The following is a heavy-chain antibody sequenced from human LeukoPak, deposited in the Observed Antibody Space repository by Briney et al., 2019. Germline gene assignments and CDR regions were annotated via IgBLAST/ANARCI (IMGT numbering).Heavy chain of an antibody. D-gene: IGHD2-21*01. V-gene: IGHV3-11*03. CDR2: ISSSGSYT. J-gene: IGHJ3*02. Sequence: GGSLRLSCAATGFTFRDYYMSWIRQAPGKGLEWVSYISSSGSYTKKADSVEGRFTISRDNAKNSMYLQMNSLRAEDTAVYYCVRTCDAVTGAFDIWGQGTMVTVSS. CDR1: GFTFRDYY. CDR3: VRTCDAVTGAFDI.